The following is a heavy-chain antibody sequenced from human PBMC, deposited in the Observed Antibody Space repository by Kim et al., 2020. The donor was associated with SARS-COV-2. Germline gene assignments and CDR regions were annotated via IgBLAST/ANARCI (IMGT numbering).Heavy chain of an antibody. CDR2: IGTVGDI. Sequence: GGSLRLSCAASGFTFSKHDMHWVRQGTGKGLEWVSGIGTVGDIYYSDSVRGRFTLSREDAKNSVYLQMNNLRAGDTAVYYCARGDRLTGTGFDYWGQGILATVSS. J-gene: IGHJ4*02. CDR3: ARGDRLTGTGFDY. V-gene: IGHV3-13*01. D-gene: IGHD3-10*01. CDR1: GFTFSKHD.